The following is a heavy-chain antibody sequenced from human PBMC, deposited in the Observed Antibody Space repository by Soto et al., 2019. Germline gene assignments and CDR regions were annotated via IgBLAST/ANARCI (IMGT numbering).Heavy chain of an antibody. CDR3: ARSSALGYYLN. Sequence: SETLSLTCPCSGFNLRRHCWILLRQPPGKGLEWIGYIYYSGSTNYNPSLKSRVTISVDTSKNQFSLKLSSVTAADTAVYYCARSSALGYYLNWGQGTLVTVSS. D-gene: IGHD3-22*01. CDR1: GFNLRRHC. J-gene: IGHJ4*02. CDR2: IYYSGST. V-gene: IGHV4-59*11.